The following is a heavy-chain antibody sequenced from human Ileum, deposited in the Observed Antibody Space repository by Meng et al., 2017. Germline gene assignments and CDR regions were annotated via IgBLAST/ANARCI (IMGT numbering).Heavy chain of an antibody. V-gene: IGHV4-4*02. D-gene: IGHD3-10*01. CDR2: IHHSGTT. Sequence: QVQLQESGPGRVKPSGTLSLPCAVSGGSISSSIWWRWVRQPPGKGLEWIGEIHHSGTTNYSPSLKIRLTISVDKSKNQFSLKLQSVTAADTAVYFCARGVVSGSHYNTYWGQGILVTVSS. J-gene: IGHJ4*02. CDR1: GGSISSSIW. CDR3: ARGVVSGSHYNTY.